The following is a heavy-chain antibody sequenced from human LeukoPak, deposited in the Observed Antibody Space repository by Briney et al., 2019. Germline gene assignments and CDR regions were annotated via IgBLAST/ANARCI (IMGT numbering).Heavy chain of an antibody. CDR2: ISSSSSTI. Sequence: PGGSLRLSYAASGFTFSASNMNWVRQAPGKGLEWVSYISSSSSTIYYADSVKGRFTISRDNAKNSLYLQMNSLRAEDTAVYYCAQLSTIRSWGQGTLVTVSS. CDR3: AQLSTIRS. CDR1: GFTFSASN. V-gene: IGHV3-48*01. J-gene: IGHJ5*02. D-gene: IGHD1-1*01.